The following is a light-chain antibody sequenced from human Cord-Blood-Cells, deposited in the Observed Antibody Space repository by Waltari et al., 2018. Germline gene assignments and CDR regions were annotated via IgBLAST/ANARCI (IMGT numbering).Light chain of an antibody. CDR2: GKN. CDR3: NSRDSSGNHVV. V-gene: IGLV3-19*01. J-gene: IGLJ2*01. Sequence: SSELTQDTAVSVALGQTVRITCHGDSLRSYYASWYQQKPGQAPVLVIYGKNNRPSGIPDRFSGSRSGNTASLTITGAQAEDEADYYCNSRDSSGNHVVFGGGTKLTVL. CDR1: SLRSYY.